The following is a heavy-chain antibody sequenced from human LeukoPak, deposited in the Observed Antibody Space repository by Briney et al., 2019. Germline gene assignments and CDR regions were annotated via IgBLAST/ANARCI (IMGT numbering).Heavy chain of an antibody. CDR1: GFTFSSHW. CDR2: IKQDGSKK. D-gene: IGHD5-24*01. V-gene: IGHV3-7*04. CDR3: TRVGYIDEGIDY. J-gene: IGHJ4*02. Sequence: GGSLRLSCAASGFTFSSHWMTWVRQAPGKGLEWVANIKQDGSKKSYVASVKGRFTISRDNAKNSLYLQMNSLRAEDTAIYYCTRVGYIDEGIDYWGQGTLVTVSS.